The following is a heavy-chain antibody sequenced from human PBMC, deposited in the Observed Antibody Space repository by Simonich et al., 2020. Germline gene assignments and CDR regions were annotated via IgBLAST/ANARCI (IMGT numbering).Heavy chain of an antibody. Sequence: QVQLQESGPGLVKPSETLSLTCAVSGYTISSGYYWGCLRQPPGKGLEWIGSNYHSGRTYYTPSLNSRVTISVDTSKNQFSLKLSSVTSADTAVYYCARVGYSNYYYYGMDVWGQGTTVTVSS. V-gene: IGHV4-38-2*01. CDR2: NYHSGRT. CDR1: GYTISSGYY. J-gene: IGHJ6*02. D-gene: IGHD6-13*01. CDR3: ARVGYSNYYYYGMDV.